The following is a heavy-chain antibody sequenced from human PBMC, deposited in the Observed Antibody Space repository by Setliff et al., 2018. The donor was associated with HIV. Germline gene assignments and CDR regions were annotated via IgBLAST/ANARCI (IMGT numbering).Heavy chain of an antibody. CDR3: ARLGYCSRTTCYGYYHMDV. D-gene: IGHD2-2*01. CDR1: GESFSYYF. J-gene: IGHJ6*03. V-gene: IGHV4-4*08. CDR2: IYSSGST. Sequence: SETLSLTCAVYGESFSYYFWSWVRQPPGKGLEWIGYIYSSGSTKYHPSLKSRLTISVDTSEKQFSLKLSPVTAADTAVYYCARLGYCSRTTCYGYYHMDVWGKGTTVTVSS.